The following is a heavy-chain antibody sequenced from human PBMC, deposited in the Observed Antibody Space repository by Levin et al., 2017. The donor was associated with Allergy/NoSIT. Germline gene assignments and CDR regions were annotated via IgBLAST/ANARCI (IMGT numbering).Heavy chain of an antibody. D-gene: IGHD6-13*01. J-gene: IGHJ4*02. CDR3: ARRYSSSWHVKGIDY. V-gene: IGHV3-21*01. CDR2: ISSSSSYI. Sequence: PGGSLRLSCAASGFTFSSYSMNWVRQAPGKGLEWVSSISSSSSYIYYADSVKGRFTISRDNAKNSLYLQMNSLRAEDTAVYYCARRYSSSWHVKGIDYWGQGTLVTGSS. CDR1: GFTFSSYS.